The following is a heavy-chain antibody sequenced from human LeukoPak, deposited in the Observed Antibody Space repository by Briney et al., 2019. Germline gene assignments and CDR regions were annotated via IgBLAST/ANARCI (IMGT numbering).Heavy chain of an antibody. J-gene: IGHJ5*02. V-gene: IGHV4-59*01. Sequence: SETLSLTCTVSGGSISSYYWSWIRQPPGKGLEWIGYIYYSGSTNYNPSLKSRVTISVDTSKNQFSLKLSSVTAADTAVYYCAREYSGSASSDWFDPWGQGTLVIVSS. CDR1: GGSISSYY. CDR2: IYYSGST. CDR3: AREYSGSASSDWFDP. D-gene: IGHD3-10*01.